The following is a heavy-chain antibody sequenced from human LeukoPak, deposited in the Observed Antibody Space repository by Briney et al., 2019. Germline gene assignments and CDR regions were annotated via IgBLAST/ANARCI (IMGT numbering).Heavy chain of an antibody. CDR1: GGPINSYY. J-gene: IGHJ4*02. V-gene: IGHV4-59*12. D-gene: IGHD4-17*01. CDR3: ARDAGYGDPTLFDF. CDR2: IYYSGST. Sequence: SETLSLTCTVSGGPINSYYWSWIRQPPGKGLEWIGYIYYSGSTNYNPSLKSRVTMSVDTSKNQFSLNLRSVTAADTAVYYCARDAGYGDPTLFDFWGQGALVTVSS.